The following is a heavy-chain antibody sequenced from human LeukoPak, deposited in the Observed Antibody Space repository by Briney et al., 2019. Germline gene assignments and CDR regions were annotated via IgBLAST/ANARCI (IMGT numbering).Heavy chain of an antibody. CDR1: GGSFSGYY. V-gene: IGHV4-59*08. CDR2: IYYSGST. D-gene: IGHD4-17*01. J-gene: IGHJ2*01. CDR3: ASLYGDYVPWYFDL. Sequence: PSETLSLTCAVYGGSFSGYYWSWIRQPPGKGLEWIGYIYYSGSTNYNPSLKSRVTISVDTSKNQFSLKLSSVTAADTAVYYCASLYGDYVPWYFDLWGRGTLVTVSS.